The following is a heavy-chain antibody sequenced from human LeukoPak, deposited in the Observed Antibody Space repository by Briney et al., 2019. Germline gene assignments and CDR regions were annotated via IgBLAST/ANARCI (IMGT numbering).Heavy chain of an antibody. D-gene: IGHD3-22*01. Sequence: PGGSLRLSCAASGFTFSSYWMHWVRQAPGKGLVWVSRINSDGSSTSYADSVKGRFTISRDNVKNTLYLQMNSLRAEDTAVYYCARVARGARWYYYDSSGFSLDYWGQGTLVTVSS. V-gene: IGHV3-74*01. CDR1: GFTFSSYW. CDR3: ARVARGARWYYYDSSGFSLDY. CDR2: INSDGSST. J-gene: IGHJ4*02.